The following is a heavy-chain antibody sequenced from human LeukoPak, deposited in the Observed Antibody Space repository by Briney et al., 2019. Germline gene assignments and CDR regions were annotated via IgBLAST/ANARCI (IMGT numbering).Heavy chain of an antibody. CDR2: ISTSTSYR. D-gene: IGHD1/OR15-1a*01. Sequence: PGGSLRLSCAASGFTFSSYSMSWVRQAPGKGLEWVSSISTSTSYRYHADSVKGRFTISRDNAKNSLYVQMNSLRAEDTAVYYCARDNNVYMDVWGKGTTVTISS. J-gene: IGHJ6*03. V-gene: IGHV3-21*04. CDR3: ARDNNVYMDV. CDR1: GFTFSSYS.